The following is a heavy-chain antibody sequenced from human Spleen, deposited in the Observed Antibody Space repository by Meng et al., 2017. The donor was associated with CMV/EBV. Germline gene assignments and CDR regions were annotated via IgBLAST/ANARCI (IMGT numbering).Heavy chain of an antibody. CDR2: IKQDGSEN. Sequence: GESLKISCGASGFTFSSYWMSWVRPAPGKGLEWVANIKQDGSENYYVDSVKGRFTISRDNAKNSLYLQMNSLRAEDTAVYYCARFTASYYYYYGMDDWGQGTTVTVSS. J-gene: IGHJ6*02. V-gene: IGHV3-7*01. CDR1: GFTFSSYW. CDR3: ARFTASYYYYYGMDD. D-gene: IGHD5-18*01.